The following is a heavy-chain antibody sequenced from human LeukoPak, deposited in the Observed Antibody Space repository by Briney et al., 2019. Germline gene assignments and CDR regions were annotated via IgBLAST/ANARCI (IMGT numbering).Heavy chain of an antibody. V-gene: IGHV4-59*08. J-gene: IGHJ4*02. D-gene: IGHD1-26*01. CDR2: IYYSGTT. CDR1: GGSFSGYY. Sequence: TPSETLSLTCAVYGGSFSGYYWSWIRQPPGKGLEWIGYIYYSGTTNYNPSLKSRVTMSVDTSKNQFSLKLSSVTAPDTAVYYCARHSGSYSTLDYWGQGTLVTVSS. CDR3: ARHSGSYSTLDY.